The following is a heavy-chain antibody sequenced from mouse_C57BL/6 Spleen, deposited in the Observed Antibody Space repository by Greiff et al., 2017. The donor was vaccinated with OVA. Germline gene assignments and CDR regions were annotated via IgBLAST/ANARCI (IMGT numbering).Heavy chain of an antibody. CDR2: INPSSGYT. Sequence: VQLQQSGAELAKPGASVKLSCKASGYTFTSYWMHWVKQRPGRGLEWIGYINPSSGYTKYNQKFKDKATLTADKSSSTAYMQLSSLTYEDSAVYYCATPLVTTNYFDYWGQGTTLTVSS. J-gene: IGHJ2*01. V-gene: IGHV1-7*01. CDR3: ATPLVTTNYFDY. D-gene: IGHD2-2*01. CDR1: GYTFTSYW.